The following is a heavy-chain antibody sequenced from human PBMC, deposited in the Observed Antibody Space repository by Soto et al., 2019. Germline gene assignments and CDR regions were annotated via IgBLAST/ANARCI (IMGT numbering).Heavy chain of an antibody. D-gene: IGHD3-22*01. CDR2: INHSGST. Sequence: QVQLQQWGAGLLKPSETLSLTCAVYGGSCSGYYWSWIRQLPGKGLAWIGEINHSGSTNYNPSLKSRVTISVDTSKNQFSLKLSSVTDADTAVYYCARQGDSSGYPSDYWGQGTLVTVSS. CDR3: ARQGDSSGYPSDY. CDR1: GGSCSGYY. J-gene: IGHJ4*02. V-gene: IGHV4-34*01.